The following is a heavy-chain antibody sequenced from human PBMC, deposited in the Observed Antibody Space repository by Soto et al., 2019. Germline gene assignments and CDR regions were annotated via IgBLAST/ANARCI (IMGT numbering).Heavy chain of an antibody. CDR3: ARGANNVFPLAEFDY. Sequence: SETLSLTCTVSGGSISSYYWSWIRQPPGKGLEWIGYIYYSGSTNYNPPLKSRVTISVDTSKNQFSLKLSSVTAADTAVYYCARGANNVFPLAEFDYWGQGTLVTVSS. J-gene: IGHJ4*02. CDR1: GGSISSYY. V-gene: IGHV4-59*01. CDR2: IYYSGST. D-gene: IGHD1-1*01.